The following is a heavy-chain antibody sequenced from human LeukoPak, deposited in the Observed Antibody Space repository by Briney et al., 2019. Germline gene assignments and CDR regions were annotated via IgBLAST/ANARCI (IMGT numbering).Heavy chain of an antibody. Sequence: PSETLSLTCTVSVGSISSSGYYWCWIRQPPRKGLEWIGCIYYSGSTNYNPSLKSRVTISVDTSKNQFSLKLSSVTAADTAVFKQKTAYEILTGYPWYFDYWGQGTLVTVSS. V-gene: IGHV4-61*08. CDR3: KTAYEILTGYPWYFDY. D-gene: IGHD3-9*01. J-gene: IGHJ4*02. CDR1: VGSISSSGYY. CDR2: IYYSGST.